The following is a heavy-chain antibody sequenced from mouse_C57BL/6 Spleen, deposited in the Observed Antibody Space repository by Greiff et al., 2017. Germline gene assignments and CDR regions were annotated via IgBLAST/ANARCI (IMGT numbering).Heavy chain of an antibody. D-gene: IGHD2-4*01. Sequence: VQLQQPGAELVKPGASVKVSCKASGYTFTSYWMHWVKQRPGQGLEWIGRIHPSDSDTNYNQKFKGKATLTVDKSSSTAYMQLRRLTSGDSAVYDCAIGGRDYAEWYFDVWGTGTTVTVSS. J-gene: IGHJ1*03. V-gene: IGHV1-74*01. CDR1: GYTFTSYW. CDR3: AIGGRDYAEWYFDV. CDR2: IHPSDSDT.